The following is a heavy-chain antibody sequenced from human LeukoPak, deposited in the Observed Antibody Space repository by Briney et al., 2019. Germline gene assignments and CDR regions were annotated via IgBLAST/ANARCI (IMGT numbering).Heavy chain of an antibody. CDR1: GFTFSSYW. CDR3: ARWVDRDYYYYYYMDV. J-gene: IGHJ6*03. CDR2: IKQDGSEK. Sequence: GGSLRLSCAASGFTFSSYWMCWVRQAPGKGLEWVANIKQDGSEKYYVDSVKGRFTISRDNAKNSLYLQMNSLRAEDTAVYYCARWVDRDYYYYYYMDVWGKGTTVTVSS. V-gene: IGHV3-7*01.